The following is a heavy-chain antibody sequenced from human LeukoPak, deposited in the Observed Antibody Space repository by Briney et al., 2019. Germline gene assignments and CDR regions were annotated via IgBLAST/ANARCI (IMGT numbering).Heavy chain of an antibody. Sequence: GGSLILSCAASGFTFSYYSMNWVRQAPGKGLEWVSSISSSSSYIYYADSVKGRFTISRDNAKNSLYLQMNSLRAEDTAVYYCARGESGELDFDFWGQGTLVTVSS. CDR1: GFTFSYYS. CDR3: ARGESGELDFDF. CDR2: ISSSSSYI. D-gene: IGHD1-7*01. J-gene: IGHJ4*02. V-gene: IGHV3-21*01.